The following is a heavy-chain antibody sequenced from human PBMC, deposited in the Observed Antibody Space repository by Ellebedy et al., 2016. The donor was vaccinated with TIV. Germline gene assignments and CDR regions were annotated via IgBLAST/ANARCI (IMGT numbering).Heavy chain of an antibody. J-gene: IGHJ4*02. CDR1: GFTFSSQW. CDR2: MSPDGGTT. D-gene: IGHD1-14*01. Sequence: GESLKISCAASGFTFSSQWMHWVRQAPGKGLVWVSHMSPDGGTTNYADSVTGRFSISRDNARNTLYLQMNSLRAEDTAVYYCAVDTRYNWNHVDKWGQGTLVTVSS. V-gene: IGHV3-74*01. CDR3: AVDTRYNWNHVDK.